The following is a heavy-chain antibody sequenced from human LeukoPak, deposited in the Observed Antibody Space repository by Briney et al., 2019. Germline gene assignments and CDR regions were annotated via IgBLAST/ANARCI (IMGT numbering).Heavy chain of an antibody. D-gene: IGHD3-22*01. J-gene: IGHJ4*02. CDR1: GGSISSHY. CDR2: IYYSGST. V-gene: IGHV4-59*11. CDR3: ARGAPYYYDSSGLPDY. Sequence: SETLSLTCTVSGGSISSHYWSWIRQPPGKGPEWIGYIYYSGSTNYNPSLKSRVTISVDTSKNQFSLKLSSVTAADTAVYYCARGAPYYYDSSGLPDYWGQGTLVTVSS.